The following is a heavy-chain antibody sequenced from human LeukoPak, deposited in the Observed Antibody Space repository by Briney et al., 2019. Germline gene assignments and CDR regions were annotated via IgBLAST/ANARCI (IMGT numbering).Heavy chain of an antibody. V-gene: IGHV1-24*01. CDR1: GYNLIEFP. Sequence: EASVKVSCKVSGYNLIEFPIYWVRQAPGNGLEWMGGFDPEVGETIYAQKFQGRVTLSEDTYTDAAYMELSRLRTEDTAVYYCATDLGRITAAGKTDYWGQGTLVTVSS. J-gene: IGHJ4*02. CDR2: FDPEVGET. D-gene: IGHD6-13*01. CDR3: ATDLGRITAAGKTDY.